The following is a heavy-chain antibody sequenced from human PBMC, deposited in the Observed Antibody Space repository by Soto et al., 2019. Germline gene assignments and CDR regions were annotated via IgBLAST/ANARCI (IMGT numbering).Heavy chain of an antibody. CDR3: AKGRDGFDY. CDR2: ISYDGSNK. J-gene: IGHJ4*02. V-gene: IGHV3-30*18. CDR1: GFTFSGYG. Sequence: GGSLRLSCAASGFTFSGYGMHWVRQAPGKGLEWVAVISYDGSNKYYADPVKGRFTISRDNSKNTLYLQMNSLRAEDTAVYYCAKGRDGFDYWGQGTLVTVSS.